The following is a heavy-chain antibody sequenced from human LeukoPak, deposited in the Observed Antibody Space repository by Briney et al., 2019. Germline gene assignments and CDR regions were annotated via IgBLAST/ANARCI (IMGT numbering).Heavy chain of an antibody. D-gene: IGHD1-26*01. Sequence: SETLSLTCTVSGGSISSYYWSWIRQPPGKGLEWIGYIYYSGSTNYNPSLKSRVTISVDTSKNQFSLKLSSVTAADTAVYYCARLGSGSYLHRAPYYFDYWGQGTLVTVSS. CDR2: IYYSGST. CDR1: GGSISSYY. J-gene: IGHJ4*02. CDR3: ARLGSGSYLHRAPYYFDY. V-gene: IGHV4-59*08.